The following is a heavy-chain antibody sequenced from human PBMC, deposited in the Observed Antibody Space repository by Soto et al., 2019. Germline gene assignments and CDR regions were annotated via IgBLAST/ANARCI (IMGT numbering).Heavy chain of an antibody. CDR3: ARSMVAPSDAFAI. D-gene: IGHD5-12*01. V-gene: IGHV4-34*01. Sequence: PSETLSLTCAVYGGSFSGYYWSWIRQPPGKGLEWIGEINHSGSTNYNPSLKSRVTISVDTSKNQFSLKLSSVTAADTAVYYCARSMVAPSDAFAIWGQGTLVTVSS. CDR1: GGSFSGYY. J-gene: IGHJ3*02. CDR2: INHSGST.